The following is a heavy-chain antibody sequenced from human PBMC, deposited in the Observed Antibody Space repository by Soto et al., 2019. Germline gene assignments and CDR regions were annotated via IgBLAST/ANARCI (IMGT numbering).Heavy chain of an antibody. CDR3: ARDTIAARPVDYSYGMDV. V-gene: IGHV1-69*13. CDR2: IIPIFGTA. Sequence: SVKVSCKASGGTFSSYAISWVRQAPGQGLEWMGGIIPIFGTANYAQKFQGRVTITADESTSTAYMELSSLRSEDTAVYYCARDTIAARPVDYSYGMDVWGQGTTVTVSS. J-gene: IGHJ6*02. D-gene: IGHD6-6*01. CDR1: GGTFSSYA.